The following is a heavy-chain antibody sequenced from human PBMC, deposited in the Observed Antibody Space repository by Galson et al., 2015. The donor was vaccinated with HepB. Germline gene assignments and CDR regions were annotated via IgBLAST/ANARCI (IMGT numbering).Heavy chain of an antibody. V-gene: IGHV3-7*04. CDR3: ARGYCSSTSCYDSVAYGMDV. J-gene: IGHJ6*02. CDR2: IKQDGSEK. CDR1: GFTFSSYW. Sequence: SLRLSCAASGFTFSSYWMSWVRQAPGKGLEWVANIKQDGSEKYYVDSVKGRFTISRDNAKNSLYLQMNSLRAEDTAVYYCARGYCSSTSCYDSVAYGMDVWGQGTTVTVSS. D-gene: IGHD2-2*01.